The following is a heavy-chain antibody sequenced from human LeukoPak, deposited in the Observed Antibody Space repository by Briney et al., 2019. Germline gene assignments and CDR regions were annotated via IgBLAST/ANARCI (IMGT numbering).Heavy chain of an antibody. CDR1: GGSISSSNW. J-gene: IGHJ4*02. D-gene: IGHD5-12*01. CDR2: IYYSGST. V-gene: IGHV4-4*02. Sequence: SETLSLTCAVSGGSISSSNWWSWDRQPPGKGLEWIGYIYYSGSTNYNPSLKSRVTISVDTSKSQFSLKLSSVTAADTAVYYCARHLIYGGYVVGWGQGTLVTVSS. CDR3: ARHLIYGGYVVG.